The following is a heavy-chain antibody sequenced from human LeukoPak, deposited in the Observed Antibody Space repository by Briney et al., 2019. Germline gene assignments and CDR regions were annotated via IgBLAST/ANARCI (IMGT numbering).Heavy chain of an antibody. V-gene: IGHV1-18*01. CDR2: ISAYNCNT. CDR1: GYTFTSYC. Sequence: ASVKVSCKASGYTFTSYCISWVRQAAGQGLEGMGWISAYNCNTNYAPKFQGRVTMTTDTPTSTAYMELRSLRSDDTAVYYCARDRRPIVVVPAAKGFGGYWGQGTLVTVSS. J-gene: IGHJ4*02. CDR3: ARDRRPIVVVPAAKGFGGY. D-gene: IGHD2-2*01.